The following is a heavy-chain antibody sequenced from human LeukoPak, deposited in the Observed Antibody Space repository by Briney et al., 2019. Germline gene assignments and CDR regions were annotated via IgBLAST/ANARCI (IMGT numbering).Heavy chain of an antibody. Sequence: ASAKVSCKASGYTFTGYYMHWVRQAPGQGLEWMGWINPNSGGTNYAQKFQGRVTMTRDTSISTAYLELSSLRAEDTAVYYCAKDRLAAAGVFDYWGQGTLVTVSS. CDR2: INPNSGGT. D-gene: IGHD6-13*01. CDR1: GYTFTGYY. V-gene: IGHV1-2*02. CDR3: AKDRLAAAGVFDY. J-gene: IGHJ4*02.